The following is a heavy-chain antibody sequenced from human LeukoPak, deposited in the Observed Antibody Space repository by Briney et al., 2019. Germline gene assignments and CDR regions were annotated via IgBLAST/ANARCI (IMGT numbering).Heavy chain of an antibody. CDR2: INHSGST. Sequence: PSETLSLTCAVYGGSFSGYYWSWIRQLPGKGLEWIGEINHSGSTNYNPSLKSRVTISVDTSKNQFSLKLSSVTAADTAVYYCARGPGYYDSSGYYSAVSVYWGQGTLVTVSS. CDR3: ARGPGYYDSSGYYSAVSVY. V-gene: IGHV4-34*01. J-gene: IGHJ4*02. D-gene: IGHD3-22*01. CDR1: GGSFSGYY.